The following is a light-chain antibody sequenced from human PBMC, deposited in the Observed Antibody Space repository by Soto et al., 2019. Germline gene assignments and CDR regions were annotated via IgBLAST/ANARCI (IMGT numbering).Light chain of an antibody. Sequence: QSELTQPPSVSAAAGQKVTISCSGSSSNIGDNYVSWYQQVPGTAPKLLIYDNDQRSSGTPDRFSAYKSGTSATLGITGLQTGDEADYYCGTWDSSLSVAVFGGGTQDRP. CDR1: SSNIGDNY. V-gene: IGLV1-51*01. CDR2: DND. CDR3: GTWDSSLSVAV. J-gene: IGLJ7*01.